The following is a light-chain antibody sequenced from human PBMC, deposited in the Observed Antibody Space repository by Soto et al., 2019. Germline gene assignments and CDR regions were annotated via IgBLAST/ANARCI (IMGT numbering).Light chain of an antibody. Sequence: IVLTQSPGTLSLSKGERATLSCRASQSVSSNLAWYQQKPGQAPRLLIYGASTRATGIPARFSGSGSGTEFTLTISSLQSEDFAVYYCQQYNNWPPITFGQGTRLEIK. CDR3: QQYNNWPPIT. J-gene: IGKJ5*01. CDR2: GAS. CDR1: QSVSSN. V-gene: IGKV3-15*01.